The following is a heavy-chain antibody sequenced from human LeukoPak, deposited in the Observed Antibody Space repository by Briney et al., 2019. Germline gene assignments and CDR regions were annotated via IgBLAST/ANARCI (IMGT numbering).Heavy chain of an antibody. J-gene: IGHJ3*02. CDR3: ARPKGLGAFDI. V-gene: IGHV4-30-4*08. CDR2: IYYSGNTY. Sequence: PSETLSLTCTVSGGSISSGNYYWSWIRQPPGKGLEWIGYIYYSGNTYYYNPSLKSRVTISVDTSKNQFFLKLSSVTAADTAVYYCARPKGLGAFDIWGQGTMVTVSS. CDR1: GGSISSGNYY. D-gene: IGHD3-10*01.